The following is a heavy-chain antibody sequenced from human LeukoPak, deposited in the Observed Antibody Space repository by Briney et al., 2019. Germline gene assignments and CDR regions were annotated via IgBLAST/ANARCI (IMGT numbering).Heavy chain of an antibody. D-gene: IGHD3-10*01. J-gene: IGHJ4*02. CDR3: ARGRFGEFLPFDY. V-gene: IGHV3-21*01. CDR1: GFTFSSYS. Sequence: GGSLRLSCAASGFTFSSYSMNWVRQAPGKGLGWVSSISSSSSYIYYADSVKGRFTISRDNAKNSLYLQMNSLRAEDTAVYYCARGRFGEFLPFDYWGQGTLVTVSS. CDR2: ISSSSSYI.